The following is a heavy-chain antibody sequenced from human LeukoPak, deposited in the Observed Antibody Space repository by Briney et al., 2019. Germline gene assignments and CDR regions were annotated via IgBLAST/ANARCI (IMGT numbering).Heavy chain of an antibody. CDR1: GFTSSSYA. D-gene: IGHD3-3*01. V-gene: IGHV3-23*01. Sequence: QPGGSLRLSCAASGFTSSSYAMSWVRQAPGKGLEWVSAISGSGGSTYYADSVKGRFTISRDNSKNTLYLQMNSLRAEDTAVYYCAKDLSTRDFWSGYYSPQPFDYWGQGTLVTVSS. CDR3: AKDLSTRDFWSGYYSPQPFDY. CDR2: ISGSGGST. J-gene: IGHJ4*02.